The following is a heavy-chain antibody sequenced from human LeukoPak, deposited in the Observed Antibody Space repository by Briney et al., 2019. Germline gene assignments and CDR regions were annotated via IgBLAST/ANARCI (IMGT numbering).Heavy chain of an antibody. CDR1: GYSFTGYY. CDR2: INPNSGGT. J-gene: IGHJ4*02. V-gene: IGHV1-2*02. D-gene: IGHD6-13*01. Sequence: ASVKVSCKASGYSFTGYYIHWVRQAPGQGLEWMGWINPNSGGTNYAQKFQDRVTMTRDTSISTAYMELSSLRSDDTAVYYCAREINRSWYYWAQGTLVTVSS. CDR3: AREINRSWYY.